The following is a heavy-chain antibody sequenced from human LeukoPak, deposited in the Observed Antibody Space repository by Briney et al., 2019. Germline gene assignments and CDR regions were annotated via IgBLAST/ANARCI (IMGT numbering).Heavy chain of an antibody. CDR1: GYTFINYY. Sequence: ASVKVSCKASGYTFINYYLHWGRRAPGQGLEWMGIINPSSGGTSYAQKFQGRVTMTRATSTSTVYMELSSLRPEDTAVYYCARDPSYCGGDCYAFDIWGQGTMVTVSS. CDR3: ARDPSYCGGDCYAFDI. CDR2: INPSSGGT. V-gene: IGHV1-46*01. D-gene: IGHD2-21*02. J-gene: IGHJ3*02.